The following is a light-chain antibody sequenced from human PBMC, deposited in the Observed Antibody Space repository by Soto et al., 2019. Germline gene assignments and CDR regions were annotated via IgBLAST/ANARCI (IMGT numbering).Light chain of an antibody. CDR3: CSYAGSSTSLYV. CDR1: SSDVGSYNL. V-gene: IGLV2-23*02. Sequence: SVLTQPASVSGAPGQSITISCTGTSSDVGSYNLVSWYQQHPGKAPKLMIYEVSKRPSGVSNRFSGSKSGNAASLTISGLQAEDEADYYCCSYAGSSTSLYVFGTGTKVTVL. J-gene: IGLJ1*01. CDR2: EVS.